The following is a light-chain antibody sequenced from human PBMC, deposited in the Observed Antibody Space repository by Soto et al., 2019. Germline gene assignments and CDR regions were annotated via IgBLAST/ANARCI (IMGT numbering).Light chain of an antibody. CDR2: DVS. CDR1: SSDAGGYNY. Sequence: QSVLTQPRSVSGSPGQSVTISCTGTSSDAGGYNYVSWYQQHPGKAPKLMIYDVSKRPSGVPDRFSGSKSGNTASLTISGLQAEDEADYYCCSYAGTVFGGGTKVTVL. V-gene: IGLV2-11*01. J-gene: IGLJ2*01. CDR3: CSYAGTV.